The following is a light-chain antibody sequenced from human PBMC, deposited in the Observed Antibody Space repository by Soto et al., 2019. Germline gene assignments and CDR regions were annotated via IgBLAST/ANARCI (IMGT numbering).Light chain of an antibody. J-gene: IGLJ1*01. CDR3: SSYAGSNFYV. CDR2: EVS. Sequence: QSALTQPPSASGSPGQSVTISCTGTSSDVGGYNYVSWYQQQPGKAPKLMIYEVSKRPSGVPDRFSGSKSGNTASLTVSGLQSEDEAENYCSSYAGSNFYVFGTGTKLTVL. CDR1: SSDVGGYNY. V-gene: IGLV2-8*01.